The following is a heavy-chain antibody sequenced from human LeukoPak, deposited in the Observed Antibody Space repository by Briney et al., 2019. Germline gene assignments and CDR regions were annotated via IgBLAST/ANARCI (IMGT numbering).Heavy chain of an antibody. V-gene: IGHV3-21*01. Sequence: GGSLRLSCAASGFTFSSYSMNWVRQAPGKGLEWVSSISSSSSYIYYADSVKGRFTISRDNAKNSLYLQMNSLRAEDTAVYYCARSGSGDGYYYYYMDVWGKGTTVTVSS. CDR1: GFTFSSYS. CDR3: ARSGSGDGYYYYYMDV. CDR2: ISSSSSYI. D-gene: IGHD3-10*01. J-gene: IGHJ6*03.